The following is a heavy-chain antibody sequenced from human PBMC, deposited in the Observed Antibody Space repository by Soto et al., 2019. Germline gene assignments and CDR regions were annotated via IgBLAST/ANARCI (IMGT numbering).Heavy chain of an antibody. V-gene: IGHV1-69*13. D-gene: IGHD3-10*01. J-gene: IGHJ4*02. Sequence: SVKISCKSSGYTFTKYIIHCVRHAPGQGLEWMGGIIPIFGTANYAQKFQGRVTITADESTSTAYMELSSLRSEDTAVYYCARDQGRANDYWGQGTLVTVSS. CDR3: ARDQGRANDY. CDR2: IIPIFGTA. CDR1: GYTFTKYI.